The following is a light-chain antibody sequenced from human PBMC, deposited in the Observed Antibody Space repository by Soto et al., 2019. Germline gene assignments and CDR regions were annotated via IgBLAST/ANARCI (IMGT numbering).Light chain of an antibody. CDR3: QSYDSTLSGAV. CDR1: SSNIGAGYD. CDR2: ADT. J-gene: IGLJ2*01. Sequence: QSVLTQPPSVSGAPGQRVTISCTGSSSNIGAGYDVHWYQQLPGTAPKLLIYADTNRPSGVPDRFSGSKSVTSASLAIAGLQAEDEADYYCQSYDSTLSGAVFGGGTKLTVL. V-gene: IGLV1-40*01.